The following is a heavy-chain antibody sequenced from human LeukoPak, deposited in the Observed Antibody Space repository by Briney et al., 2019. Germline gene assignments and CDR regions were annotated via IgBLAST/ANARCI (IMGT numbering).Heavy chain of an antibody. CDR1: GFTFSTCW. J-gene: IGHJ4*02. Sequence: QPRGSLTLSCTASGFTFSTCWMHWVRQAPGKGLVWVSRINTDGSSTTYADSVKGRFTISRDNAKNTRYLQMNNLRAEDTAVYYCARDRSRSIDYWGQGTLVTVSS. D-gene: IGHD6-6*01. CDR3: ARDRSRSIDY. V-gene: IGHV3-74*01. CDR2: INTDGSST.